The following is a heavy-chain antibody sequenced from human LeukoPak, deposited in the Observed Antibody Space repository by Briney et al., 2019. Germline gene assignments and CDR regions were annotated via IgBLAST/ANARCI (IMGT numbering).Heavy chain of an antibody. J-gene: IGHJ4*02. D-gene: IGHD3-10*01. CDR2: IYPGDSDT. V-gene: IGHV5-51*01. Sequence: GESLKISCKGSGYSFSNYWIGWVRQMPGRGLEWMGIIYPGDSDTRYIPSFQGQVTIPADKSVDTAYLQWGSLKASDSAIYYCARMTSYYGLGDYWGQGTLVTVSS. CDR3: ARMTSYYGLGDY. CDR1: GYSFSNYW.